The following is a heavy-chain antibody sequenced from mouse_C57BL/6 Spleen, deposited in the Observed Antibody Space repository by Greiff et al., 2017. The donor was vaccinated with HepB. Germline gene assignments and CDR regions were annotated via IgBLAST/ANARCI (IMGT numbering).Heavy chain of an antibody. CDR3: ARSDPADYFDY. Sequence: QVQLQQPGAELVKPGASVKLSCKASGYTFTSYWMQWVKQRPGQGLEWIGEIDPSDSYTNYNQKFKGKATLTVDTSSSTAYMQLSSLTSEDSAVYYCARSDPADYFDYWGQGTTLTVSS. CDR1: GYTFTSYW. V-gene: IGHV1-50*01. J-gene: IGHJ2*01. CDR2: IDPSDSYT.